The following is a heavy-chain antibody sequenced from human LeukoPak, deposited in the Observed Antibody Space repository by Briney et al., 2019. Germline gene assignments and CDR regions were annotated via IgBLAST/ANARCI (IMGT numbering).Heavy chain of an antibody. Sequence: PSETLSLTCTVSGGSISSYYWSWIRQPPGKGLVWIGYIYYSGTTNYNPSLKSRVTISVDTSKNQFSLKLSSVTAADTAMYYCARHITIFGVDPFDYWGQGTLVTVSS. V-gene: IGHV4-59*08. CDR3: ARHITIFGVDPFDY. D-gene: IGHD3-3*01. CDR1: GGSISSYY. CDR2: IYYSGTT. J-gene: IGHJ4*02.